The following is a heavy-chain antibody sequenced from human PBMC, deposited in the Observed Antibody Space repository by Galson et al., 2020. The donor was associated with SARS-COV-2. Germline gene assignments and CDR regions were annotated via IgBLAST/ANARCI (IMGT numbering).Heavy chain of an antibody. CDR2: ISHMYTT. Sequence: GESLKISCAASGFTFSDYYFSWIRQTPGGGLEWLAYISHMYTTHYADSVKGRFTISRDNAKHSLYLQMNSLRAEDTAVYYCARVWWQQPQLWGQGTLVAVSS. D-gene: IGHD6-13*01. V-gene: IGHV3-11*01. CDR1: GFTFSDYY. J-gene: IGHJ4*02. CDR3: ARVWWQQPQL.